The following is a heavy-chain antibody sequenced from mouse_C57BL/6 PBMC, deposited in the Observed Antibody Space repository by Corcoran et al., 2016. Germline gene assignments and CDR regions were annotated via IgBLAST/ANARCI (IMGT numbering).Heavy chain of an antibody. CDR1: GYTFTTYG. CDR2: INTYSGVP. D-gene: IGHD1-1*01. V-gene: IGHV9-3*01. CDR3: ARYPLYYGSSDYVDY. J-gene: IGHJ2*01. Sequence: QIQLVQSGPELKKPGETVKISCKASGYTFTTYGMSWVKQAPGKGLKWMGWINTYSGVPTYADDFKGRFAFSLETSASTAYLQINNLKNEDTATYFCARYPLYYGSSDYVDYWGQGTTLTVSS.